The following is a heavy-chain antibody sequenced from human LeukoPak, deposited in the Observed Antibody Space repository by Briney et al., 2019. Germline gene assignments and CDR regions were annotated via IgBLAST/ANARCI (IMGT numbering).Heavy chain of an antibody. CDR3: ARVSKGYCGGYCYSDY. Sequence: ASVKVSCKASGYTFTGYYKRWVRQAPGQGLEWMGWINPNSGGTNYAQKFQGRVTMTRDTSITTAYMDLSSLRSADTALYYCARVSKGYCGGYCYSDYWGQGTLVTVSS. CDR2: INPNSGGT. D-gene: IGHD2-21*02. V-gene: IGHV1-2*02. CDR1: GYTFTGYY. J-gene: IGHJ4*02.